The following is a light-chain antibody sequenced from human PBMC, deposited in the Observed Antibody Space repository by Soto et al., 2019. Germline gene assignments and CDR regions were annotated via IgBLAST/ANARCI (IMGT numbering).Light chain of an antibody. J-gene: IGKJ1*01. CDR1: QSVNSNY. V-gene: IGKV3-20*01. CDR2: GAS. Sequence: EIVLTQSPGTLSLSPGERASLSCRASQSVNSNYLAWYQQKPGQAPRLLIYGASSRATGIPDRFSGSGSGTDFTLTISRLEPEDFVVYHCQQYGSSPGTFGQGTKVEIK. CDR3: QQYGSSPGT.